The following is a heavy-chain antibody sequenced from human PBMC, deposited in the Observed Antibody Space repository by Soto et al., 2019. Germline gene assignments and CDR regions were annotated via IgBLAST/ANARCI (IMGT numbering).Heavy chain of an antibody. Sequence: GASVKASCTASGYTFTSYAMHCVRQAPGQRLEWMGWINAGNGNTKYSQKFQGRVTITRDTSASTAYMELSSLRSEDTAVYYCARGRRVAVAGPGDYWGQGTLVTVSS. CDR1: GYTFTSYA. CDR3: ARGRRVAVAGPGDY. CDR2: INAGNGNT. D-gene: IGHD6-19*01. V-gene: IGHV1-3*01. J-gene: IGHJ4*02.